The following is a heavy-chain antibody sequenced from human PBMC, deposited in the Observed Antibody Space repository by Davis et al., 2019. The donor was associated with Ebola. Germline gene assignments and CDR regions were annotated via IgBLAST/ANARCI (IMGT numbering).Heavy chain of an antibody. CDR3: AKESIVLVPAAYYGMDV. J-gene: IGHJ6*02. D-gene: IGHD2-2*01. V-gene: IGHV3-30*02. CDR2: IRYDGSNK. Sequence: GESLKISCAASGFTFSSYGMHWVRQAPGKGLEWVAFIRYDGSNKYYADSVKGRFTISRDNSKNTLYLQMNSLRAEDTAVYYCAKESIVLVPAAYYGMDVWGQGTTVTVSS. CDR1: GFTFSSYG.